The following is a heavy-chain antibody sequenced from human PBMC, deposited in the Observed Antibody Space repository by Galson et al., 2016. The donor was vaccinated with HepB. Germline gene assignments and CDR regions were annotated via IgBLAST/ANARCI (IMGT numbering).Heavy chain of an antibody. V-gene: IGHV5-51*01. CDR2: TYPGDSDT. D-gene: IGHD3-10*01. CDR3: ARSLGSGDYYIFDS. J-gene: IGHJ4*02. Sequence: QSGAEVKKAGESLKISCKGSGYSFTTHWIGWVRQMPGKGLEWMGITYPGDSDTRYRPSFQGQVNISVDKSISTVYLQWSSLKASDTAIYYCARSLGSGDYYIFDSWGQGTLVTVSS. CDR1: GYSFTTHW.